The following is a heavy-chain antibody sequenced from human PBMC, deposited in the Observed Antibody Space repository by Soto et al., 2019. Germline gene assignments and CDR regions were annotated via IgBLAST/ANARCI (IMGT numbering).Heavy chain of an antibody. Sequence: GGSLSLSCAASGFTFSSYGMHWVRQAPGKGLEWVAVIWYDGSNKYYADSVKGRFTISRDNSENTLYLQMNSLRAEDTAVYYCARDYGSGSYSPNTDNWFDPWGQGTLVTVSS. CDR3: ARDYGSGSYSPNTDNWFDP. CDR2: IWYDGSNK. J-gene: IGHJ5*02. CDR1: GFTFSSYG. D-gene: IGHD3-10*01. V-gene: IGHV3-33*01.